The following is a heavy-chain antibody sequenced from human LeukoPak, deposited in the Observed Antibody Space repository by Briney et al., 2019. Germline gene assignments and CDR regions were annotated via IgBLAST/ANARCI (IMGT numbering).Heavy chain of an antibody. J-gene: IGHJ4*02. CDR1: GGSISSGGYY. V-gene: IGHV4-30-4*08. D-gene: IGHD6-19*01. Sequence: SSETLSLTCTVSGGSISSGGYYWSWIRQHPGKGLEWIGYIYYSGSTYYNPSLKSRVTISVDTSKNQFSLKLSSVTAADTAVYYCARWSIAVAGVGYWGQGTLVTVSS. CDR3: ARWSIAVAGVGY. CDR2: IYYSGST.